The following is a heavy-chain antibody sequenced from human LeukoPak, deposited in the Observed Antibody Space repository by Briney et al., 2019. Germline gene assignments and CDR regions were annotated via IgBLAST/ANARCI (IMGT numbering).Heavy chain of an antibody. CDR2: ISGSGGST. CDR1: GFTFSSYA. D-gene: IGHD3-22*01. V-gene: IGHV3-23*01. J-gene: IGHJ4*02. CDR3: AKSNYYDSSGPDYY. Sequence: PGGSLRLSCAASGFTFSSYAMSWVRQAPGKGLEWVSAISGSGGSTYYADSVKGRFTISRDNSKNTLYLQMNSLRAEDTAVYYCAKSNYYDSSGPDYYWGQGTLVTVSS.